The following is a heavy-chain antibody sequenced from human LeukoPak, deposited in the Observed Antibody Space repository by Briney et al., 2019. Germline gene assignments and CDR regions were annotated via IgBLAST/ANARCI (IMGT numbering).Heavy chain of an antibody. CDR2: ISSNGGST. Sequence: PGGSLRLSCSASGFTFSSYAMHWVRQAPGKGLEYVSAISSNGGSTYYADSVKGRFTISRDNSKNTLYLQMSSLRAEDTAVYYCVKDFARWQQGIDYWGQEPWSPSPQ. CDR1: GFTFSSYA. CDR3: VKDFARWQQGIDY. D-gene: IGHD6-13*01. J-gene: IGHJ4*01. V-gene: IGHV3-64D*09.